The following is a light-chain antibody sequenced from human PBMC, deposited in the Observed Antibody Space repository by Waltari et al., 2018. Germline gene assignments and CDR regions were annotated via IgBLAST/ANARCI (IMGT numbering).Light chain of an antibody. V-gene: IGKV1-39*01. CDR2: AAS. J-gene: IGKJ1*01. CDR3: QQSYSSPPT. Sequence: DIQMTQSPSSLSASIGDRVTITCRPSQKISRYLNWYQHEPGKATKLLSHAASNLQSRVTARFSGSGSGTEFTLTISTLQPDDFAVYYCQQSYSSPPTFGRGTKVEIK. CDR1: QKISRY.